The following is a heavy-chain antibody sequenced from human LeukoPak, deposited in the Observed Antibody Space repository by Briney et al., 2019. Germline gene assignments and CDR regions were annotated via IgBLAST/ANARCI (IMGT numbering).Heavy chain of an antibody. Sequence: PSETLSLTCTVSGGSISSSSSYYWAWIRQPPGKGLEWIGTMSNSGSTYYNPSLKSRVTISGDTSKNQFSLKLSSVTAADTAVFYCARRSPTTAGRGIDYWGQGTLVTVSS. V-gene: IGHV4-39*01. J-gene: IGHJ4*02. CDR1: GGSISSSSSYY. D-gene: IGHD6-13*01. CDR2: MSNSGST. CDR3: ARRSPTTAGRGIDY.